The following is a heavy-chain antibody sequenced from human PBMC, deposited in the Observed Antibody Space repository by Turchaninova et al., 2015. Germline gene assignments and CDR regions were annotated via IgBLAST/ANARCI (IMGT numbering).Heavy chain of an antibody. Sequence: QVQLQQSGPGRVKPSQTRSLTCSIPGDSVSSNSATWIWIRQSPSRGLEWLGRTYYRSKWYNDYAVSMKSRITFNPDTSKNQFSLQLNSVTPEDTAVYYCARGIAHYFDYWGQGTLVTVSS. V-gene: IGHV6-1*01. CDR1: GDSVSSNSAT. CDR3: ARGIAHYFDY. J-gene: IGHJ4*02. D-gene: IGHD2-21*01. CDR2: TYYRSKWYN.